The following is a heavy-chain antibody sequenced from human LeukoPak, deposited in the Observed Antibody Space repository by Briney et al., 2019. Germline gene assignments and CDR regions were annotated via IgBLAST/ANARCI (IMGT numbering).Heavy chain of an antibody. Sequence: SETLSLTCTVSGGSISSSSYYWSWIRQAAGKGLEWIGRISSSGSTDYNASLKSRVTMSVDTSKNQLSLKVISVTAADTAVYYCARGVIAAGGSDFDYWGQGTLVTVSS. CDR3: ARGVIAAGGSDFDY. V-gene: IGHV4-61*02. CDR1: GGSISSSSYY. J-gene: IGHJ4*02. D-gene: IGHD6-13*01. CDR2: ISSSGST.